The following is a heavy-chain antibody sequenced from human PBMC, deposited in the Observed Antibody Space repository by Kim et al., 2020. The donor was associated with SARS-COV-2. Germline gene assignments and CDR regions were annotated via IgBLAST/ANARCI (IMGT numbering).Heavy chain of an antibody. J-gene: IGHJ6*02. Sequence: SPSFQGQVTISADKSISTAYLQWSSLKALDTAMYYCARRGTGYYYYGMDVWGQGTTVTVSS. V-gene: IGHV5-51*01. CDR3: ARRGTGYYYYGMDV.